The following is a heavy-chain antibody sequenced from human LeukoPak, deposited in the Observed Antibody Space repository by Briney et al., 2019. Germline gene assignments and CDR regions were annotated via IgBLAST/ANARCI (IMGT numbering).Heavy chain of an antibody. CDR3: ARGVLQGILYYYYYMDV. CDR1: GGSFSGYY. V-gene: IGHV4-34*01. J-gene: IGHJ6*03. Sequence: PSETLSLTCAVYGGSFSGYYWSWIRQPPGKGLEWVGEINHSGSTNYNPSLKSRVTISVDTSKNQFSLKLSSVTAADTAVYYCARGVLQGILYYYYYMDVWGKGTTVTVSS. D-gene: IGHD5-24*01. CDR2: INHSGST.